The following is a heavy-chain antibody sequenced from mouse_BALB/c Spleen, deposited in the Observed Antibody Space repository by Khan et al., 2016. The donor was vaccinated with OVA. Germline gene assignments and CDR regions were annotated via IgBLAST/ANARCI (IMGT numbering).Heavy chain of an antibody. V-gene: IGHV1-26*01. CDR2: INPNTDNT. Sequence: VQLQQSGPDLVKTGASVKISCKASGYSFTAYYMNWVKLSHGKSLEWIGRINPNTDNTNYNQKFKGKAILTVDTSSSTAYMELRSLTSEDSAVYCCARGYGFFAYWGQGTLVTVSA. CDR1: GYSFTAYY. J-gene: IGHJ3*01. D-gene: IGHD1-2*01. CDR3: ARGYGFFAY.